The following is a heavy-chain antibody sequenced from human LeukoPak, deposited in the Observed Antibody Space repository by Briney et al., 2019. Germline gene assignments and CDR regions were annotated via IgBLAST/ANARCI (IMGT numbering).Heavy chain of an antibody. Sequence: ASVKVSCKASGYTFTGYYMHWVRQAPGQGLEWMGRINPNSGGTNYAQKFQGRVTMTRDTSISTAYMELSRLRSDDTAVYYCARDLSGGTGTTVQFDYWGQGTLVTVSS. V-gene: IGHV1-2*06. CDR3: ARDLSGGTGTTVQFDY. CDR1: GYTFTGYY. D-gene: IGHD1-7*01. CDR2: INPNSGGT. J-gene: IGHJ4*02.